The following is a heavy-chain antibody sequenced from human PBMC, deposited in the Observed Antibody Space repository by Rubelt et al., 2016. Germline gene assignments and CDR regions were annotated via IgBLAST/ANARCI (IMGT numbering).Heavy chain of an antibody. D-gene: IGHD5-24*01. Sequence: GFTFSSYAMHWVRQAPGKGLEWVAVISYDGSNKYYADSVKGRFTISRDNSKNTLYLQMNSLRAEDTAVYYCVRAGDAYYFDYWGQGTLVTVSS. J-gene: IGHJ4*02. CDR1: GFTFSSYA. CDR3: VRAGDAYYFDY. CDR2: ISYDGSNK. V-gene: IGHV3-30*04.